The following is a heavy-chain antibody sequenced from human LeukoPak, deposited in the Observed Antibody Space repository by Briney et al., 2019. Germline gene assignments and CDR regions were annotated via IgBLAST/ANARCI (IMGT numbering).Heavy chain of an antibody. V-gene: IGHV3-30*02. Sequence: TGGSLRLSCAASGFTFSSYGMHWVRQAPGKGLEWVAFIRYDGSNKYYADSVKGRFTISRDNSKNTLYLQMNSLRAEDTVVYYCAKDYRPYCSGGSCYSMLDVWGQGTTVTVSS. CDR2: IRYDGSNK. D-gene: IGHD2-15*01. CDR3: AKDYRPYCSGGSCYSMLDV. CDR1: GFTFSSYG. J-gene: IGHJ6*02.